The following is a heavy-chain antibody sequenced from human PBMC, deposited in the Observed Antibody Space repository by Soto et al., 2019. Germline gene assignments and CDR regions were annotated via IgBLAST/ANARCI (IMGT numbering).Heavy chain of an antibody. J-gene: IGHJ3*02. Sequence: SVKVSCKASGGTFSSYAISWVRQAPGQGLEWMGGIIPIFGTANYAQKFQGRVTITADESTSTAYMELSSLRSEDTAVYYCARLPRGSGRSVAFDIWGQGTMVTVSS. D-gene: IGHD6-19*01. CDR2: IIPIFGTA. V-gene: IGHV1-69*13. CDR3: ARLPRGSGRSVAFDI. CDR1: GGTFSSYA.